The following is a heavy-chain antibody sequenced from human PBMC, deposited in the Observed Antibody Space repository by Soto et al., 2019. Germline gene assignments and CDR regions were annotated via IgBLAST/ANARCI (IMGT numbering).Heavy chain of an antibody. Sequence: GASVKVSCKASGYTFPTYGIGWVRQAPGQGLEWMGWITPHNGDTNYAQKLQGRVTMTTDTSTSTAYMEVRSLRSDDTAIYYCARLAPCSAGICYSRPLDYWGQGALVTVS. CDR3: ARLAPCSAGICYSRPLDY. D-gene: IGHD2-15*01. CDR1: GYTFPTYG. V-gene: IGHV1-18*01. CDR2: ITPHNGDT. J-gene: IGHJ4*02.